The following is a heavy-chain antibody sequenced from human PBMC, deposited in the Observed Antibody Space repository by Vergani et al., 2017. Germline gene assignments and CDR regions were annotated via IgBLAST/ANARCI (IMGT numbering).Heavy chain of an antibody. D-gene: IGHD1-14*01. CDR2: IIPIFGTA. CDR1: GGTFSSYA. Sequence: QVQLVQSGAEVKKPGSSVKVSCKASGGTFSSYAISWVRQAPGQGLEWMGGIIPIFGTANYAQKFQGRVTIPADESTSTAYMELCSLRSEDTAVYYCASPWLEPRAPHYYYYGMDVWGQGTTVTVSS. CDR3: ASPWLEPRAPHYYYYGMDV. V-gene: IGHV1-69*01. J-gene: IGHJ6*02.